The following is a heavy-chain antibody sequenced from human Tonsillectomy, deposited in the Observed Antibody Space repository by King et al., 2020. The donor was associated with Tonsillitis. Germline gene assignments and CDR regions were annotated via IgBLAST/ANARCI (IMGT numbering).Heavy chain of an antibody. CDR2: INPSGGST. CDR3: ARKYYYGSGSYYGHHED. CDR1: GYTFTSYY. J-gene: IGHJ4*02. D-gene: IGHD3-10*01. Sequence: QLVQSGAEVKKPGASVKVSCKASGYTFTSYYMHWVRQAPGQGLEWMGIINPSGGSTSYAQKFQGRVTMTRDTSTSTVYMELSSLRSEDTAVYYCARKYYYGSGSYYGHHEDWGQGTLVTVSS. V-gene: IGHV1-46*03.